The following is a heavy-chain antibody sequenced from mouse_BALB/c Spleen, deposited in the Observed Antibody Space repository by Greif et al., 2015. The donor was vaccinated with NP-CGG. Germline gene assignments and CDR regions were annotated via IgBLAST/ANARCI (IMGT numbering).Heavy chain of an antibody. D-gene: IGHD2-10*01. CDR2: ILPGSGST. V-gene: IGHV1-9*01. J-gene: IGHJ2*01. CDR1: GYTFSSYW. Sequence: VMLVESGAELMKPGASVKISCKATGYTFSSYWIEWVKQRPGHGLEWIGEILPGSGSTNYNEKFKGKATFTADTSSNTAYMQLSSLTSEDSAVYYCATAYYGNYGTFDYWGQGTTLTVSS. CDR3: ATAYYGNYGTFDY.